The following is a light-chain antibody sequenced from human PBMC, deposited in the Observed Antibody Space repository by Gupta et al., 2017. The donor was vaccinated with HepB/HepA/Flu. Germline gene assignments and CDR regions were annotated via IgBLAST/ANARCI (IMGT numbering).Light chain of an antibody. CDR2: RDD. V-gene: IGLV1-47*01. CDR3: ATWDDSLSCWV. CDR1: SPNVVGGSY. J-gene: IGLJ3*02. Sequence: QSMVTQPPSTSAPPAQWLPRSCAAVSPNVVGGSYVYWYQQLPGTDPKLLISRDDQRPSGVPDRFSGSKSGTSASLAISGLRSEDEADDYCATWDDSLSCWVFGGGTKVTVL.